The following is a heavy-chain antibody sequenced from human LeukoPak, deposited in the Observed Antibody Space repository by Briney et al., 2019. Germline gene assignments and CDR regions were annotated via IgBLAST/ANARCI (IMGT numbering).Heavy chain of an antibody. CDR3: ARDLKDYMDV. Sequence: GASVKVSYKASGYTFTSYDINWVRQATGQGLEWMGWMNPNSGNTNYAQKLQGRVTMTTDTSTSTAYMELRSLRSDDTAVYYCARDLKDYMDVWGKGTTVTISS. CDR1: GYTFTSYD. J-gene: IGHJ6*03. V-gene: IGHV1-18*01. CDR2: MNPNSGNT.